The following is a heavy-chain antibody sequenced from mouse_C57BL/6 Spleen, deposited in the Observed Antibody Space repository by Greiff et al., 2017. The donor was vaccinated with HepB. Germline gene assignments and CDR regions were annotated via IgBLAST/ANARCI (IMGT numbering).Heavy chain of an antibody. CDR2: ISTGGGST. CDR3: ARHYGNYGYFDV. D-gene: IGHD2-1*01. Sequence: EVMLVESGGGLVQPGGSLKLSCAASGFTFSDYYMYWVRQTPEKRLEWVAYISTGGGSTYYPDTVKGRFTITRDNAKNTLYLQMSRLKSEDTAMYYCARHYGNYGYFDVWGTGTTVTVSS. J-gene: IGHJ1*03. V-gene: IGHV5-12*01. CDR1: GFTFSDYY.